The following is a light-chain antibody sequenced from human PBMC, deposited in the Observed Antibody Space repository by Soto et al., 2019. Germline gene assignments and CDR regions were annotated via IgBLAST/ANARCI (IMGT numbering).Light chain of an antibody. J-gene: IGKJ2*01. CDR3: QQYGSSNT. V-gene: IGKV1-39*01. Sequence: DIQMTQSPFSLSASVEDRVIITCRASQSITNYLNWYQQKPGKAPKLLIYAASSLQSGVPSRFSGRGYGTDFTLTISRLEPEDFAVYYCQQYGSSNTFGQGTKVDIK. CDR1: QSITNY. CDR2: AAS.